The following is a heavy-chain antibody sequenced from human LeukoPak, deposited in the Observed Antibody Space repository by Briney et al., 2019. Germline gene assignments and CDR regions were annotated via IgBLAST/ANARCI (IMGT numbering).Heavy chain of an antibody. CDR1: GFTFSNYA. D-gene: IGHD5-12*01. Sequence: TGASLRLSCAASGFTFSNYAMHWVRQAPGKGLEWLAVIAYDASNELYADSVKGRFDLSRDNSKNTLYLQMNSLRTEDTAVYYCARDRRAYSGYDWLFDYWGQGILVTVSS. V-gene: IGHV3-30*09. J-gene: IGHJ4*02. CDR3: ARDRRAYSGYDWLFDY. CDR2: IAYDASNE.